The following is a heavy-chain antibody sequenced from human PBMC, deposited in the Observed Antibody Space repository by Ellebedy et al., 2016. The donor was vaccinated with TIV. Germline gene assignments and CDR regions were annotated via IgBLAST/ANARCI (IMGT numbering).Heavy chain of an antibody. D-gene: IGHD4-17*01. Sequence: PGGSLRLSCAASGFTFSSYGMHWVRQAPGKGLEWVAVISYDGSNKYYADSVKGRFTISRDNSKNTLYLQMNSLRPEDTAVYYCARGDYIGYFDPWGQGTLVTVSS. J-gene: IGHJ5*02. CDR2: ISYDGSNK. CDR3: ARGDYIGYFDP. V-gene: IGHV3-30*03. CDR1: GFTFSSYG.